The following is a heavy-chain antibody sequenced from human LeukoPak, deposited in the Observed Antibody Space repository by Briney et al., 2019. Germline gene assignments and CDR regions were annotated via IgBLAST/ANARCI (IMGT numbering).Heavy chain of an antibody. Sequence: PGGSLRLSCAASGFTFSRYAMLWVRQAPGKGLEWVAVVSYDGSNKYYADSVKGRFTISRDNSKNTLYLQMNSLRAEDTALYYCATTQSSLYYYYYYMDVWGKGTTVTVSS. V-gene: IGHV3-30-3*01. CDR1: GFTFSRYA. CDR2: VSYDGSNK. D-gene: IGHD2/OR15-2a*01. J-gene: IGHJ6*03. CDR3: ATTQSSLYYYYYYMDV.